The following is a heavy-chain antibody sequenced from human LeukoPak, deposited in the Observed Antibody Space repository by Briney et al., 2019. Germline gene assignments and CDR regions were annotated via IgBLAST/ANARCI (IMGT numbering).Heavy chain of an antibody. J-gene: IGHJ5*02. D-gene: IGHD1-26*01. Sequence: GGSLRLSCAASGFTVSSNYMSWVRQAPGKGLEWVSVIYSGGSTYYADSVKGRFTISRDNSKNTLYLQMNSLSAEDTAVYYCAKDQGPYYNNWFDPWGQGTLVTVSS. CDR1: GFTVSSNY. CDR3: AKDQGPYYNNWFDP. V-gene: IGHV3-53*01. CDR2: IYSGGST.